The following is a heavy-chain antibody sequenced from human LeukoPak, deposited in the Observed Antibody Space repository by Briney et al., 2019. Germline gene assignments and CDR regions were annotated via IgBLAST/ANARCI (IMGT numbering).Heavy chain of an antibody. CDR2: IPYDGSNK. Sequence: PGRSLRLSCAASGFTFSSYAMHWVRQAPGKGLEWVAVIPYDGSNKYYADSVKGRFTISRDNSKNTLYLQMNSLRAEDTAVYYCARDVGGHLQHGVVDYWGQGTLVTVSS. D-gene: IGHD1-26*01. V-gene: IGHV3-30*01. CDR1: GFTFSSYA. J-gene: IGHJ4*02. CDR3: ARDVGGHLQHGVVDY.